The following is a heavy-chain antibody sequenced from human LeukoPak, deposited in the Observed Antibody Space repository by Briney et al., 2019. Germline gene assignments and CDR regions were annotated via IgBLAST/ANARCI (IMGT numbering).Heavy chain of an antibody. CDR1: GFTFSTYS. V-gene: IGHV3-21*01. J-gene: IGHJ4*02. CDR2: ISSNNRYI. Sequence: GGSLRLSCAASGFTFSTYSMNWVRQAPGKGLEWVSSISSNNRYIYYADSVKGRFTISRDNAKNSLYLQMNSLRAEDTAMYYCAREATDVGSDYWGQGTLVTVSS. D-gene: IGHD5-12*01. CDR3: AREATDVGSDY.